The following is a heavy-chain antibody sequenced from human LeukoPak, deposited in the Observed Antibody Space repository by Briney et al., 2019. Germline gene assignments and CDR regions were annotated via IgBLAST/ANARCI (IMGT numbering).Heavy chain of an antibody. CDR1: GFTFSSYE. J-gene: IGHJ4*02. V-gene: IGHV3-23*01. D-gene: IGHD6-13*01. CDR2: ISSSGST. Sequence: GGSLRLSCAASGFTFSSYEMNWVRQAPGKGLEWVSYISSSGSTYYADSVKGRFTIPRDNSKNTLYLQMNSLRAEDTAVYYCAKDRVWAAAAGPIDYWGQGTLVTVSS. CDR3: AKDRVWAAAAGPIDY.